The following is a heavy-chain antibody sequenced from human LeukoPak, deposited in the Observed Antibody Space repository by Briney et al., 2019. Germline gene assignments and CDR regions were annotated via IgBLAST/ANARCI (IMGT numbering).Heavy chain of an antibody. CDR2: ITWNRDNI. D-gene: IGHD2-15*01. V-gene: IGHV3-9*01. CDR1: GFTFDDYA. J-gene: IGHJ6*02. CDR3: AKDLGSAITSALVLDV. Sequence: GGSLRLSCTVSGFTFDDYAMHWVRRTPGKGLEWVSGITWNRDNIGYGDSVKGRFTISRDNVKNVLHLQMNSLRPEDTALYYCAKDLGSAITSALVLDVWGQGTTVTVSS.